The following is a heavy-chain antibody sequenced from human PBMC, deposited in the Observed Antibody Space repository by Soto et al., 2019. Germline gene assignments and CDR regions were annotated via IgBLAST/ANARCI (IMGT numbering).Heavy chain of an antibody. V-gene: IGHV1-2*02. J-gene: IGHJ6*02. D-gene: IGHD4-17*01. Sequence: ASVKVSCKASGYTFTGYHMHWVRQAPGQGLEWMGWINPNSGGTNYAQKFQGRVTMTRDTSISTAYMELSRLRSDDTAVYYCARGKVLRSYYYGMDVWGQGTTVTVSS. CDR2: INPNSGGT. CDR1: GYTFTGYH. CDR3: ARGKVLRSYYYGMDV.